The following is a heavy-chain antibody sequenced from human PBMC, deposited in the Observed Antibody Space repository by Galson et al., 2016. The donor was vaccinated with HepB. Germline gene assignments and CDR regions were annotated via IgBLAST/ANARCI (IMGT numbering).Heavy chain of an antibody. Sequence: SETLSLTCTVSGASISGSEYYWGWIRQPPGRGLEWIGSIYYTENTYYNPSLKSRVTISVDTSKNQFSLRRNSLTAADTGVYYCATCIVVAGKYYYYYMDVWGKGTTITGS. CDR1: GASISGSEYY. CDR2: IYYTENT. CDR3: ATCIVVAGKYYYYYMDV. V-gene: IGHV4-39*01. J-gene: IGHJ6*03. D-gene: IGHD6-19*01.